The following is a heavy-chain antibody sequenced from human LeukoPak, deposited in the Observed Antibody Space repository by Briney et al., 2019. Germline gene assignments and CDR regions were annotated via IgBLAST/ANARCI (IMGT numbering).Heavy chain of an antibody. CDR3: ARRAWGILRYFDWLTAHYMDV. J-gene: IGHJ6*03. V-gene: IGHV3-21*01. CDR2: ISSSSNYR. CDR1: GFTFNTYS. Sequence: GGSLRLSCAASGFTFNTYSMSWVRQAPGKGLEWVSFISSSSNYRYYADSVKGRFTISRDNAKNSLYLQMNSLRAEDTAVYYCARRAWGILRYFDWLTAHYMDVWGKGTTVTVSS. D-gene: IGHD3-9*01.